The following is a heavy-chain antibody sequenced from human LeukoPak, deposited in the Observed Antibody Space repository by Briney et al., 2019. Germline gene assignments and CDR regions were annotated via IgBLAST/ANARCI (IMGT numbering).Heavy chain of an antibody. V-gene: IGHV3-74*01. Sequence: GGSLRLSCGASGFTFSSYWMHWVRQAPGKGLVWVSRINTDGSSTSYADSVKGRFTISKDNAKNTLYLQMNSLRAEDTAVYYCVRDSVRGVDYWGQGTLVTVSS. D-gene: IGHD3-10*01. CDR1: GFTFSSYW. CDR3: VRDSVRGVDY. J-gene: IGHJ4*02. CDR2: INTDGSST.